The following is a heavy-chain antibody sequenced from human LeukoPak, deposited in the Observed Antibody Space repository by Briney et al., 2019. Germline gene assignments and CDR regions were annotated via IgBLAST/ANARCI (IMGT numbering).Heavy chain of an antibody. V-gene: IGHV3-7*01. CDR2: IKQDGSEK. CDR3: ARDPKAYYGDYYRYATYFDY. CDR1: GFTFSSYW. D-gene: IGHD4-17*01. J-gene: IGHJ4*02. Sequence: GGSLRLSCAASGFTFSSYWMSWVRQAPGKGLEWVANIKQDGSEKYYVDSVKGRFTISRDNAKNSLYLQMNSLRAEDTAVYYCARDPKAYYGDYYRYATYFDYWGQGTLVTVSS.